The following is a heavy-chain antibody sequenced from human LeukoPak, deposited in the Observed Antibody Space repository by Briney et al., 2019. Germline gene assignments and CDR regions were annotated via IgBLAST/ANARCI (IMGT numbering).Heavy chain of an antibody. CDR2: INPSGGST. CDR1: GYTFTSYY. CDR3: ARDSRDGEYYYGMDV. J-gene: IGHJ6*02. Sequence: ASVKVSCKASGYTFTSYYMHWVRQAPGQGLEWMGIINPSGGSTSYAQKFQGRVTMTRDTSTSTVYMELSSLRSEDTAVYYCARDSRDGEYYYGMDVWGQGTKVTVSS. V-gene: IGHV1-46*01.